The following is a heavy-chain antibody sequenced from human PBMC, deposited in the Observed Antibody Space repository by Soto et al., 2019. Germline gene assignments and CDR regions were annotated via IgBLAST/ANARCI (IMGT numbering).Heavy chain of an antibody. D-gene: IGHD3-10*02. Sequence: PSETLSLTCVVSGYSISSGYYWGWIRQPPGKGLEWIASVRHGGNTYYNPSLKSRATILVDTSKSQFSLDLESVTAADTAMYYCTIVRVADSALDHWGQGTLVTVSS. V-gene: IGHV4-38-2*01. CDR1: GYSISSGYY. CDR3: TIVRVADSALDH. CDR2: VRHGGNT. J-gene: IGHJ4*02.